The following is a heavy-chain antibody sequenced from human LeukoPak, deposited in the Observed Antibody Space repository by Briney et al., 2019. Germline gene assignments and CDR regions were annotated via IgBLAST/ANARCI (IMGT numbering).Heavy chain of an antibody. V-gene: IGHV3-23*01. J-gene: IGHJ4*02. CDR1: GFTFSNYA. CDR3: AKWGDYDGLTGYYVSDY. D-gene: IGHD3-9*01. CDR2: IVGSGGAT. Sequence: GASLRLSCAAAGFTFSNYAMSWVRQAPGKGLELVSAIVGSGGATYYADSVKGRFTISRDNSKNTLYLQMSTLRAEDTAVYFCAKWGDYDGLTGYYVSDYWGQGTLVTVSS.